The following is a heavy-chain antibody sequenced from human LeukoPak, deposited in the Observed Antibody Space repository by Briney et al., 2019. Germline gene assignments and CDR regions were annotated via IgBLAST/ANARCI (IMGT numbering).Heavy chain of an antibody. CDR1: GFTFSSYS. CDR2: ISSSSSYI. Sequence: KAGGSLRLSCAASGFTFSSYSMNWVRQAPGKGLEWVSSISSSSSYIYYADSVKGRFTISRDNAKNSLYLQMNSLRAEDTAVYYCXRXXTXXXXXDYWXXGTLVTVS. J-gene: IGHJ4*01. CDR3: XRXXTXXXXXDY. V-gene: IGHV3-21*01.